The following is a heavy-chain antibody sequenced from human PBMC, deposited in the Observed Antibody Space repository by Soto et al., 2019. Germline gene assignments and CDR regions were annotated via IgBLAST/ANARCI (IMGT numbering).Heavy chain of an antibody. CDR2: IGRGGDT. D-gene: IGHD3-16*01. Sequence: EVQVLESGGGLVQPGGSLRLSCTASGFTFSDTAMAWVRQAPGKGLEWVSTIGRGGDTYYTDSLKGRVTISRDNSKNTLYLQMNSLRAEDTAKYFCVKGGGGSRSDYWGQGTLVTVSS. CDR1: GFTFSDTA. J-gene: IGHJ4*02. V-gene: IGHV3-23*01. CDR3: VKGGGGSRSDY.